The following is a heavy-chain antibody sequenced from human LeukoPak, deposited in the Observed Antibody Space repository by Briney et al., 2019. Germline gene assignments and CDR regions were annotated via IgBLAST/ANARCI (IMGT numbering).Heavy chain of an antibody. J-gene: IGHJ4*02. V-gene: IGHV1-69*06. CDR2: IIPIFGTA. CDR3: AGGRPRGYCSGGSCYHNFDY. Sequence: GASVKVSCKASGATFISYAMSWVRQAPGQGLEWMGGIIPIFGTANYAQKSQGRVTITADKSTSTAYMEVSSLRSEDTAVYYCAGGRPRGYCSGGSCYHNFDYWGQGTLVTVSS. CDR1: GATFISYA. D-gene: IGHD2-15*01.